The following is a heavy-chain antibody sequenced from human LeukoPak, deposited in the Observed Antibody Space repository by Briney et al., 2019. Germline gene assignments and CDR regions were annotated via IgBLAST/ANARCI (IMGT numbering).Heavy chain of an antibody. Sequence: SETLSLTCSVSGDSISTSSYYWGWIRQPPGKGLEWIGTIYYSGSTYYNPSLTSRVTISVDTSKNQFSLKLSSVTAADTAVYHCARAPRRMPYVLDYWGQGTLVTVSS. J-gene: IGHJ4*02. CDR2: IYYSGST. D-gene: IGHD2-2*01. CDR1: GDSISTSSYY. V-gene: IGHV4-39*01. CDR3: ARAPRRMPYVLDY.